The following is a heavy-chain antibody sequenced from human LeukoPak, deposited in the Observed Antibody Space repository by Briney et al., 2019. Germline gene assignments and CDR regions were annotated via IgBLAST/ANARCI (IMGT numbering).Heavy chain of an antibody. CDR3: ARVDSSSWWGYYYYYMDV. CDR1: GFTFSSYG. V-gene: IGHV3-30*02. Sequence: PGGSLRLSCAASGFTFSSYGMHWVRQAPGKGLEWVAFIRYDGSNKYYADSVKGRFTISRDNAKNSLYLQMNSLRAEDTAVYYCARVDSSSWWGYYYYYMDVWGKGTTVTVSS. J-gene: IGHJ6*03. D-gene: IGHD6-13*01. CDR2: IRYDGSNK.